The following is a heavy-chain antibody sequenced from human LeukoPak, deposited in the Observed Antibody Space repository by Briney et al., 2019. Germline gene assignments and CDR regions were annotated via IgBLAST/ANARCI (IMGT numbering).Heavy chain of an antibody. CDR1: GFIVSSTS. CDR2: IYSGDST. D-gene: IGHD1-26*01. J-gene: IGHJ1*01. V-gene: IGHV3-53*01. Sequence: GGSLRLSCAASGFIVSSTSMSWVRKAPGKGLEWVSIIYSGDSTYYADSVKGRFTISRDNSRNTVYLQMNSLRAEDTAVYYCAKNRVGASGLAEYFEHWGQGTLVAVSS. CDR3: AKNRVGASGLAEYFEH.